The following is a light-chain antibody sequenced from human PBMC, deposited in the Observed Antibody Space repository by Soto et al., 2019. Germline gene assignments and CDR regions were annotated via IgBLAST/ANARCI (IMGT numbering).Light chain of an antibody. V-gene: IGKV1-5*01. CDR2: DAS. J-gene: IGKJ1*01. CDR1: ESIRTW. CDR3: QQYNNYPRT. Sequence: DIQMTQSPSTLSASVGDRVTITCRASESIRTWLAWYQHKPGKAPKFLIYDASTLESGVPSRFSGSGSGTEFTLTISSLQTDDFATYYCQQYNNYPRTFGQGTKVEIK.